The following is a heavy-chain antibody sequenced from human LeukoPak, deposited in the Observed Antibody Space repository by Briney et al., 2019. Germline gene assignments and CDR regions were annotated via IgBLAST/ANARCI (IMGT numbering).Heavy chain of an antibody. Sequence: GGSLRLSCAASGFTFSSYAMNWVRQAPGKGLEWVSAITGSGGRTYYADSVKGRFTISRGNSKNTLYLQMNSLRAEDTAVYYCAELGITMIGGVWGKGTTVTISS. CDR3: AELGITMIGGV. CDR1: GFTFSSYA. J-gene: IGHJ6*04. V-gene: IGHV3-23*01. CDR2: ITGSGGRT. D-gene: IGHD3-10*02.